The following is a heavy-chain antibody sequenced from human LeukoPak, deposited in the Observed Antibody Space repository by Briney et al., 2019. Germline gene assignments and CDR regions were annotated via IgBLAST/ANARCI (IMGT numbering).Heavy chain of an antibody. Sequence: GGSLRLSCAASGFTFSSYGMHWVRQAPGKGLEWVAFIRYDGSNKYYADSVKGRFTISRDNSKNTLYLQMNSLRAEDTAVYYCAKEGAGVLRYFDWSLGGVDYWGQGTLVTVSS. CDR1: GFTFSSYG. CDR2: IRYDGSNK. J-gene: IGHJ4*02. V-gene: IGHV3-30*02. D-gene: IGHD3-9*01. CDR3: AKEGAGVLRYFDWSLGGVDY.